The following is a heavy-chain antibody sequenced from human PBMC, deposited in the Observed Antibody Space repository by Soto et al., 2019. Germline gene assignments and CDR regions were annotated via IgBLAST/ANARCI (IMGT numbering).Heavy chain of an antibody. D-gene: IGHD3-10*01. CDR2: ISYDGSNK. J-gene: IGHJ6*02. Sequence: GGSLRLSCAASGFTFSSYAMHWVRQAPGKGLEWVAVISYDGSNKYYADSVKGRFTISRDNSKNTLYLQMNSLRAEDTAVYYCARDDARSMVRGVPYYYYGMDVWGQGTTVTVSS. V-gene: IGHV3-30-3*01. CDR3: ARDDARSMVRGVPYYYYGMDV. CDR1: GFTFSSYA.